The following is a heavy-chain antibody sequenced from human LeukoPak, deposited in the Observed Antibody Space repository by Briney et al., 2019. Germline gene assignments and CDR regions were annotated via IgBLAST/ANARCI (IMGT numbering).Heavy chain of an antibody. CDR3: ARLPIYYGGTDY. CDR1: GGSISSSSYY. CDR2: IYYSGST. D-gene: IGHD4-23*01. V-gene: IGHV4-39*01. J-gene: IGHJ4*02. Sequence: SETLSLTCTVSGGSISSSSYYWGWIRQPPGKGLEWIGSIYYSGSTYYNPSLKSRVTISVDTSKNQFSLKLSSVTAADTAVYYCARLPIYYGGTDYWGQGTLVTVSS.